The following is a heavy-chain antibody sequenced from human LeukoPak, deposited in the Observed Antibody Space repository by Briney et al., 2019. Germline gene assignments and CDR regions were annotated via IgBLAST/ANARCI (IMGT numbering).Heavy chain of an antibody. D-gene: IGHD2-15*01. CDR2: ISGSGGST. Sequence: GGSLRLSCAASAFTVSSNYMSWVRQAPGKGLEWVSAISGSGGSTYYADSVKGRFTIPRDNSKNTLYLLKNSMRAEDTAVYYCAKTTRYCSGGSCYIRFFDYWGQGTLVTVSS. J-gene: IGHJ4*02. CDR3: AKTTRYCSGGSCYIRFFDY. CDR1: AFTVSSNY. V-gene: IGHV3-23*01.